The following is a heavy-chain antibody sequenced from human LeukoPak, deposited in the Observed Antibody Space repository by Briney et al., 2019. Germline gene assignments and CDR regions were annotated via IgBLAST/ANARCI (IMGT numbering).Heavy chain of an antibody. CDR2: IYSGGNT. J-gene: IGHJ4*02. V-gene: IGHV3-53*01. CDR3: ARRAGDYSHPYDY. CDR1: GLTVSSNC. Sequence: GGSLRLSCAASGLTVSSNCMSWVRQAPGKGLEWVSFIYSGGNTYYADSVKGRFTISIDNSKNTVHLQMNSLRAEDTAMYYCARRAGDYSHPYDYWGQGTLVTVSS. D-gene: IGHD3-22*01.